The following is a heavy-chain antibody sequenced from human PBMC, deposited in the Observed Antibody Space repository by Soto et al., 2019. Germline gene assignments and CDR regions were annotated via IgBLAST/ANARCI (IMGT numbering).Heavy chain of an antibody. J-gene: IGHJ6*02. CDR1: GXTFSSYA. D-gene: IGHD2-2*02. CDR2: ISYDGSNK. Sequence: GSLRLSCAASGXTFSSYAMHWVRQAPGKGLEGVAVISYDGSNKYYADSVKGRFTISRDNSKNTLYLQMNSLRAEDTAVYYCATDLCETKVGPRASCYMIGYYYYGMDVWGQGTTVTVSS. CDR3: ATDLCETKVGPRASCYMIGYYYYGMDV. V-gene: IGHV3-30-3*01.